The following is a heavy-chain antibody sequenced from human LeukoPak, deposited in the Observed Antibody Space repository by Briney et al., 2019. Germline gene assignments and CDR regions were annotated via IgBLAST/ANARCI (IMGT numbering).Heavy chain of an antibody. J-gene: IGHJ4*02. CDR3: ALLGSSALDY. CDR1: GDSTNIYY. Sequence: PSETLSLTCTVSGDSTNIYYYNWIRQPAGKGLEWIGRIYFSGTTSYNPSLKSRVTMSVDTSKSQFSLNLRSVTAADTALYFCALLGSSALDYWDQGILVTVSS. V-gene: IGHV4-4*07. CDR2: IYFSGTT. D-gene: IGHD3-10*01.